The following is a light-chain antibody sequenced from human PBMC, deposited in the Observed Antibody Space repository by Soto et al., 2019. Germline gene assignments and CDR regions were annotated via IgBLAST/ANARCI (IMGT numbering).Light chain of an antibody. V-gene: IGKV3-20*01. CDR1: QSVSVNS. Sequence: EIVLTQSPGTLSLSPGERATLSCRASQSVSVNSLAWYQEKPGQAPRLLIFGASRRATGIPDRFSGSGSGTDFTLTITRLEPEDFAVYYCRQYGTSLGFPVGGGTKVEIK. CDR3: RQYGTSLGFP. CDR2: GAS. J-gene: IGKJ4*01.